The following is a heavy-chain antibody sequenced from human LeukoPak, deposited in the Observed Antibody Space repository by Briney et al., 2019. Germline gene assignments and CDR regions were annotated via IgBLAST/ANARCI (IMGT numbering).Heavy chain of an antibody. CDR3: ARAQNFGVQWDYYMDV. CDR1: GRTFSSYA. CDR2: INPSGGST. V-gene: IGHV1-46*01. J-gene: IGHJ6*03. D-gene: IGHD2-8*01. Sequence: GASVKVSCKASGRTFSSYAISWVRQAPGQGLEGMGLINPSGGSTSYAQKFQGRVTMTRDMSTSTVYMELSSLRSEDTAVYYCARAQNFGVQWDYYMDVWGKGTTVTVSS.